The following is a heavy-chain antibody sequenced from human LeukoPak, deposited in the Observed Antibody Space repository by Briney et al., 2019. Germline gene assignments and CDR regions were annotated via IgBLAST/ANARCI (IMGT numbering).Heavy chain of an antibody. Sequence: ASVKLSCKASGYPFTSQGYGISWLRQAPGQGPGCLGWISAYNGHTNYAQKFQERVTMTRDTSTSTAYMELTSLTSHDTAVYYCPRWVPPGDVWGQGTTVTVSS. V-gene: IGHV1-18*01. CDR3: PRWVPPGDV. CDR1: GYPFTSQGYG. J-gene: IGHJ6*02. CDR2: ISAYNGHT.